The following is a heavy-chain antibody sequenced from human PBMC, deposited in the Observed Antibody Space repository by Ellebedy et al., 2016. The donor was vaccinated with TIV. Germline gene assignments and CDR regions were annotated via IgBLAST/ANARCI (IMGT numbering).Heavy chain of an antibody. V-gene: IGHV1-8*02. Sequence: ASVKVSCXASGYTFTSYGINWVRPATGQGLEWMGWMNPNSGNTGNAQKFQGRVTMTRNTSISTAYMELSSLRSEDTAVYYCARGRRSVKSYYYYYYMDVWGKGTTVTVSS. J-gene: IGHJ6*03. CDR2: MNPNSGNT. D-gene: IGHD5/OR15-5a*01. CDR3: ARGRRSVKSYYYYYYMDV. CDR1: GYTFTSYG.